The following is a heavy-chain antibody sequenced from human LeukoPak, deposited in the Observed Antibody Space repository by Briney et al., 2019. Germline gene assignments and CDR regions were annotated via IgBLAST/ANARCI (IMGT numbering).Heavy chain of an antibody. J-gene: IGHJ4*02. Sequence: GGSLRLSCAASGFTFSSYAMHWVRQAPGKGLEWVSYISSSSSTIYYADSVKGRFTISRDNAKNSLYLQMNSLRAEDTAVYYCARDKLDLDYWGQGTLVTVSS. CDR2: ISSSSSTI. CDR3: ARDKLDLDY. CDR1: GFTFSSYA. V-gene: IGHV3-48*04. D-gene: IGHD3-3*01.